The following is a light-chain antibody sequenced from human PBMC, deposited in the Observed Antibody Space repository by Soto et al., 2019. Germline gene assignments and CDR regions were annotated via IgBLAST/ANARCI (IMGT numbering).Light chain of an antibody. CDR3: QQYNSYSWT. CDR1: QSISSW. CDR2: DAS. Sequence: DIQMTQSPSTLSASVGDRVTITCRASQSISSWLAWYQQKPGKAPKLLIYDASSLESGVPSRFSGRGSGTEFTLTISSLQPEDFATYYCQQYNSYSWTFGQGPKVDIK. J-gene: IGKJ1*01. V-gene: IGKV1-5*01.